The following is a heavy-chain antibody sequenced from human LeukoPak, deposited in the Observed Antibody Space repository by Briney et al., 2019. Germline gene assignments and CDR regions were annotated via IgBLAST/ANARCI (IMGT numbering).Heavy chain of an antibody. CDR3: ASLHRGYFDY. CDR2: IYTSGST. V-gene: IGHV4-4*09. J-gene: IGHJ4*02. D-gene: IGHD3-10*01. CDR1: GGSISSYY. Sequence: SETLSLTCTVFGGSISSYYWSWIRQPPGKGLEWIGYIYTSGSTNYNPSLKSRVTISVDTSKNQFSLKLSSVTAADTAVYYCASLHRGYFDYWGQGTLVTVSS.